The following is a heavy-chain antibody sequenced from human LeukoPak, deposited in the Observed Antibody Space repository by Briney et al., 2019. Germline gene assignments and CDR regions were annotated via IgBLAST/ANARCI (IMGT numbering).Heavy chain of an antibody. CDR3: ARIAFGGYSYYFDY. CDR2: ISSSSSTI. J-gene: IGHJ4*02. CDR1: GFTFSSYS. V-gene: IGHV3-48*01. D-gene: IGHD3-22*01. Sequence: GGSLRLSCAASGFTFSSYSMNWVRQAPGKGLEWVSYISSSSSTIYYADSVKGRFAISRDNAKNSLYLQMNSLRAEDTAVYYCARIAFGGYSYYFDYWGQGTLVTVSS.